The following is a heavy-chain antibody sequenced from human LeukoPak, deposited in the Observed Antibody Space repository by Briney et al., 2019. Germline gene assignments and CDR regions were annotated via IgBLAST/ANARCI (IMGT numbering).Heavy chain of an antibody. V-gene: IGHV3-33*01. D-gene: IGHD3-3*01. J-gene: IGHJ6*02. CDR1: GFTFSSYG. CDR3: ARDTSRYYYYYGMDV. CDR2: IWYDGSNK. Sequence: PGGSLRPSCAASGFTFSSYGMHWVRQAPGKGLEWVAVIWYDGSNKYYADSVKGRFTISRDNSKNTLYLQMNSLRAEDTAVYYCARDTSRYYYYYGMDVWGQGTTVTVSS.